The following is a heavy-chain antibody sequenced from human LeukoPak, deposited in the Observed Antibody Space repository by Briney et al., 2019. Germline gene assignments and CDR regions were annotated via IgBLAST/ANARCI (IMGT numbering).Heavy chain of an antibody. CDR3: ARGELRYFDWLTSGYYYYMDV. J-gene: IGHJ6*03. CDR1: GFTFSSYA. V-gene: IGHV3-23*01. D-gene: IGHD3-9*01. Sequence: GGSLRLSCAASGFTFSSYAMSWVRQAPGKGLEWVSAISGSGGSTYYADSVKGRFTISRDNAKNSLYLQMNSLRAEDTAVYYCARGELRYFDWLTSGYYYYMDVWGKGTTVTVSS. CDR2: ISGSGGST.